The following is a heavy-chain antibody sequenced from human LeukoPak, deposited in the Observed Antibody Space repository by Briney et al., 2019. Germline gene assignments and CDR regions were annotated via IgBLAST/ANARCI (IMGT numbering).Heavy chain of an antibody. Sequence: SETLSLTCTVSGGSISGYYWSWIRQPAGKGLEWIGRIYTSGSTNYNPSLKSRVTMSVDTSKNQFSLNLSSVTAADTAVYYCARGRAYYSFDYWGQGTLVTVSS. CDR2: IYTSGST. J-gene: IGHJ4*02. CDR1: GGSISGYY. D-gene: IGHD1-26*01. V-gene: IGHV4-4*07. CDR3: ARGRAYYSFDY.